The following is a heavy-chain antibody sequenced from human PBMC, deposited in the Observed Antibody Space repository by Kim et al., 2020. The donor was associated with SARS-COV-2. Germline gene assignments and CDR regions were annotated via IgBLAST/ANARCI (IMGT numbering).Heavy chain of an antibody. J-gene: IGHJ3*02. D-gene: IGHD1-7*01. CDR3: ASLTGTNTHDAFDI. Sequence: SETLSLTCTVSGGSIRSYYWSWIRQPPGKGLEWIGYIYYSGSTNYNPSLKSRVTISVDTSKNQFSLKLSSVTAADTAVYYCASLTGTNTHDAFDIWGQGTMVTVSS. CDR1: GGSIRSYY. CDR2: IYYSGST. V-gene: IGHV4-59*01.